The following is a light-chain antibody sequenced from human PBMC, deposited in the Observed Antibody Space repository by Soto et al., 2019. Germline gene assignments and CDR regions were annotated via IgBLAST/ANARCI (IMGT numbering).Light chain of an antibody. CDR2: KAS. CDR1: QSISSY. V-gene: IGKV1-39*01. Sequence: DIQMTQSPSSLSASVGDRVTITCRASQSISSYLNWYQQKPGKAPKLLIYKASTLKSGVPSRFSGSGSGTEFTLTISSLEPEDFAVYYCQQRSNWITFGQGTRLEIK. CDR3: QQRSNWIT. J-gene: IGKJ5*01.